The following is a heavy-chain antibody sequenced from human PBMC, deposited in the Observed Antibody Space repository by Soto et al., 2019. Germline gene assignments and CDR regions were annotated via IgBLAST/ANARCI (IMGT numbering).Heavy chain of an antibody. CDR3: ARGYYGSGRQPRGGDY. Sequence: QVQLVQSGAEVKKPGASVKVSCKASGYTFTSYAMHWVRQAPGQRLEWMGWINAGNGNTKYSQKFQGRVTITRDTSASTAYMELSSLRSEDPAVYYCARGYYGSGRQPRGGDYWGQGTLVTVSS. CDR2: INAGNGNT. D-gene: IGHD3-10*01. V-gene: IGHV1-3*01. CDR1: GYTFTSYA. J-gene: IGHJ4*02.